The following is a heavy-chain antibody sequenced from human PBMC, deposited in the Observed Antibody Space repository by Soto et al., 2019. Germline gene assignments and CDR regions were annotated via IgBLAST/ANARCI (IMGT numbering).Heavy chain of an antibody. V-gene: IGHV3-23*01. CDR3: AKGPEYDILTGCDY. J-gene: IGHJ4*02. CDR2: PSGGGSTT. Sequence: EVQLLESGGGFVQPGGSLRLSCAASGFTFSLSAMSWVRQAPGPGLDGVWSPSGGGSTTDYVDSVKGRFPISRDNSKNTVQLQMSGLRAEDTAVYYCAKGPEYDILTGCDYWGQGALVTVSS. CDR1: GFTFSLSA. D-gene: IGHD3-9*01.